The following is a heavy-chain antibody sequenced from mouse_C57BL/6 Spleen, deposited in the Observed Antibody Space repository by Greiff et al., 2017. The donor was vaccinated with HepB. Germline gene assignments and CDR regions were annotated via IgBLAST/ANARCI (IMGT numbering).Heavy chain of an antibody. CDR2: INPSTGGT. Sequence: VQLQQSGPELVKPGASVKISCKASGYSFTGYYMHWVKQSSEKSLEWIGEINPSTGGTSYNQKFKGKATLTVDKSSSTAYMQRKSLTSEDAADYYCARGHYYGSSYGEFAYWGQGTLVTVSA. D-gene: IGHD1-1*01. J-gene: IGHJ3*01. CDR3: ARGHYYGSSYGEFAY. V-gene: IGHV1-43*01. CDR1: GYSFTGYY.